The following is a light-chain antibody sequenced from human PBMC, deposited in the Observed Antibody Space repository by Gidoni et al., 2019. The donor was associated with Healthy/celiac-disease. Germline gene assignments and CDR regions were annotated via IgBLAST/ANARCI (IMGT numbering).Light chain of an antibody. J-gene: IGLJ3*02. V-gene: IGLV2-11*01. CDR2: DVS. Sequence: QSALTQPRSVSGSPGQSVTISCTGTSSDVGGYNYVSWYQQHPGKAPKLMIYDVSKRPSGVPDRFSGSKSGNTASLTISGLQAEDEADYYCCSYAGSYWVFGGETKLTVL. CDR3: CSYAGSYWV. CDR1: SSDVGGYNY.